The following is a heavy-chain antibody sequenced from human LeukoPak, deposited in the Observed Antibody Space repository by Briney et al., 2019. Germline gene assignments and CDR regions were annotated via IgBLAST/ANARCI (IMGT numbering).Heavy chain of an antibody. Sequence: SETLSLTCAVYGGSFSGYYWSWIRQPPGKGLEWIGEINHSGSTNYNPSLKSRVTISVDTSKNQFSLKLSSVTAADTAVYYCARVLYCDYEYWGQGTLVSVSS. CDR3: ARVLYCDYEY. J-gene: IGHJ4*02. CDR2: INHSGST. V-gene: IGHV4-34*01. CDR1: GGSFSGYY. D-gene: IGHD4-17*01.